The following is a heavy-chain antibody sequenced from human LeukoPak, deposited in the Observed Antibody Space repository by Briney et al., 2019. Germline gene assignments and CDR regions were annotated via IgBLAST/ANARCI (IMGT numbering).Heavy chain of an antibody. CDR1: GLAFSDYW. CDR3: ARGWGGL. CDR2: IKSDGGHQ. Sequence: PGGSLRLSCAASGLAFSDYWMSWVRQAPGKGLEWVANIKSDGGHQNYVDSVKGRFTISRDNAKNSLYLHMSTLRADDTAVYYCARGWGGLWGQGTMVTVSS. V-gene: IGHV3-7*01. J-gene: IGHJ3*01. D-gene: IGHD7-27*01.